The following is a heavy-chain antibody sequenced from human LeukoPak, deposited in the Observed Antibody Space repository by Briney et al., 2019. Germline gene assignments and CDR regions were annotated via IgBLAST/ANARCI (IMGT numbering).Heavy chain of an antibody. D-gene: IGHD3-16*01. CDR3: ARGPSAGALWGSHLYYYYYGMDV. CDR1: GVSLSGYY. V-gene: IGHV4-34*01. J-gene: IGHJ6*02. CDR2: INHSGST. Sequence: SETLSLTCAVYGVSLSGYYWSWIRQPPGKGLEWIGEINHSGSTNYNPSLKSRVTISVDTSKNQFSLKLSSVTAADTAVYYCARGPSAGALWGSHLYYYYYGMDVWGQGTTVTVSS.